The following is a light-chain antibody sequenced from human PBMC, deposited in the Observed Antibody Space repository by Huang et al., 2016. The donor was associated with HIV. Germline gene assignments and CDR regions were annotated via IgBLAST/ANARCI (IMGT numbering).Light chain of an antibody. CDR1: QSVNSGY. V-gene: IGKV3-20*01. CDR3: QQYGSSSAT. CDR2: GAS. Sequence: EIVLTQSPGTLSLSPGERTTLSCRASQSVNSGYLAWYQQKPGQAPRLLIYGASTRATGIPGRFSGSGSGTDFTLTISRLQPEDFAVYYCQQYGSSSATFGQGTKVEVK. J-gene: IGKJ1*01.